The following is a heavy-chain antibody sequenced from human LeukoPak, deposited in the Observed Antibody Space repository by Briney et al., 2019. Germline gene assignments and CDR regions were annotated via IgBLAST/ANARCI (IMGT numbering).Heavy chain of an antibody. Sequence: SETLSLTCAVYGGTFSGYYWSWIRQPPGKGLEWIGYIYSGRTNYNPSLKSRVTISVDTSKNQFSLTLSSVTAADTAVYYCARGQKYRNGYTVTELGSGYFDYWGQGTLVTVSS. CDR2: IYSGRT. D-gene: IGHD5-18*01. V-gene: IGHV4-59*01. CDR1: GGTFSGYY. J-gene: IGHJ4*02. CDR3: ARGQKYRNGYTVTELGSGYFDY.